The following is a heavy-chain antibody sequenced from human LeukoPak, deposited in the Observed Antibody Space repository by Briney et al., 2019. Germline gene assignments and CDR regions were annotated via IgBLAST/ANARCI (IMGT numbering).Heavy chain of an antibody. Sequence: MPSETLSLTCTVSGYSISSGYYWGWIRQPPGRGLEWIGSIYHSGSTYYNPPLKSRVTISVDTSKNQFSLKLSSVTAADTAVYYCASLDYGDYHFDPWGQGTLVTVSS. D-gene: IGHD4-17*01. J-gene: IGHJ5*02. CDR1: GYSISSGYY. CDR2: IYHSGST. CDR3: ASLDYGDYHFDP. V-gene: IGHV4-38-2*02.